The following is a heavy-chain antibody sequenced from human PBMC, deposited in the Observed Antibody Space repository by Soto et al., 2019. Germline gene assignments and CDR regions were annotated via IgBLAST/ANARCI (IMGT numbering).Heavy chain of an antibody. CDR2: VYYSGGA. Sequence: SETLSLTCTVSGVSIHNSHSFWGWIRQPPGKGLEFIGTVYYSGGAHYNSSLKSRVTISVDTANNQVSLRMRSLTAADTAVYYCGRVVEGATRHTDLDSRGQGTLVTV. CDR3: GRVVEGATRHTDLDS. V-gene: IGHV4-39*01. CDR1: GVSIHNSHSF. J-gene: IGHJ5*01. D-gene: IGHD2-21*01.